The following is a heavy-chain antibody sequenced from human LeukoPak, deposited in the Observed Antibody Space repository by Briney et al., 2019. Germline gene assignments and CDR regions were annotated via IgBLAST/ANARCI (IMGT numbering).Heavy chain of an antibody. CDR2: IYHSGST. CDR1: GGSISSSSYY. J-gene: IGHJ4*02. D-gene: IGHD3-22*01. V-gene: IGHV4-39*07. Sequence: ASETLSLTCTVSGGSISSSSYYWGWIRQPPGKGLEWIGSIYHSGSTYYNPSLKSRVTISVDTSKNQFSLKLSSVTAADTAVYYCARVAATMIVVERFDYWGQGTLVTVSS. CDR3: ARVAATMIVVERFDY.